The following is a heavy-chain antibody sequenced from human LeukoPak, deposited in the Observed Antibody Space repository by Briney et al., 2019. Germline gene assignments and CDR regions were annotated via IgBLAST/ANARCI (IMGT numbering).Heavy chain of an antibody. Sequence: GASVKVSCKASGYTFTSYYMHWVRQAPGQGLEWKGIINPSGGSTSYAQKFQGRVTMTRDMSTSTVYMELSSLRSEDTAVYYCARDLAAAGTFDYWGQGTLVTVSS. V-gene: IGHV1-46*01. CDR3: ARDLAAAGTFDY. CDR1: GYTFTSYY. CDR2: INPSGGST. J-gene: IGHJ4*02. D-gene: IGHD6-13*01.